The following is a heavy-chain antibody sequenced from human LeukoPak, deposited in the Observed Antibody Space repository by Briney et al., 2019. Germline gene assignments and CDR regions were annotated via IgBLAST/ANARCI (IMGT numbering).Heavy chain of an antibody. V-gene: IGHV3-23*01. CDR2: ISGSGGST. J-gene: IGHJ4*02. CDR3: AKASRHYYDSSGYDY. D-gene: IGHD3-22*01. Sequence: GGSLRLSCAASGFTFSSYGMNWVRQAPGKGLEWVSGISGSGGSTSYADSVKGRFTISRDNSKNTLYLQMNSLRAEDTAVYYCAKASRHYYDSSGYDYWGQGTLVTVSS. CDR1: GFTFSSYG.